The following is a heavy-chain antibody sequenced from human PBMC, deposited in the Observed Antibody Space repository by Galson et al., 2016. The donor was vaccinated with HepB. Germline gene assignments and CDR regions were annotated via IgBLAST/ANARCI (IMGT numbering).Heavy chain of an antibody. CDR1: GYNFTNYW. J-gene: IGHJ4*02. CDR2: IDPDDSYT. V-gene: IGHV5-10-1*01. Sequence: QSGAEVKKPGESLRISCKGSGYNFTNYWISWVRQMPGKGLEWMGMIDPDDSYTKFSPSFQGHVTISTDKSVSTAYLQWSSLRASDTAIYYCARGYYYDSSGYQGHFDSWGQGSLVTVSS. CDR3: ARGYYYDSSGYQGHFDS. D-gene: IGHD3-22*01.